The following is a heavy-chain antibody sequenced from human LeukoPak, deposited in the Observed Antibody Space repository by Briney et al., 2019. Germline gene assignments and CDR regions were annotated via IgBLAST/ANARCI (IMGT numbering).Heavy chain of an antibody. V-gene: IGHV3-30*04. CDR1: GFTFSSYA. D-gene: IGHD4-23*01. J-gene: IGHJ1*01. Sequence: GGSLRLSCAASGFTFSSYAMHWVRQAPGKGPEWVAVISYDGSNKYYADSVKGRFTISRDNSKNTLYLQMNSLRAEDTAVYYCARGPTGGNSEQYFQHWGQGTLVTVSS. CDR3: ARGPTGGNSEQYFQH. CDR2: ISYDGSNK.